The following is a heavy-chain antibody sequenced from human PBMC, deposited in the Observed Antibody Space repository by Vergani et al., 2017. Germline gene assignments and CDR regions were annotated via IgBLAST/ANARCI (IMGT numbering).Heavy chain of an antibody. J-gene: IGHJ5*02. V-gene: IGHV4-39*01. Sequence: QLQLQESGPGLVKPSATLSLTCSVSGAPIRSSNYYWGWIRQPPGKGLEWIASIYYSGSTYYNPSLKSRVTISVDTSKNQLSLKLSSVTAADTAVYFCARHSTVEWLVKLGWIDPWGQGILVTVSS. CDR2: IYYSGST. D-gene: IGHD6-19*01. CDR3: ARHSTVEWLVKLGWIDP. CDR1: GAPIRSSNYY.